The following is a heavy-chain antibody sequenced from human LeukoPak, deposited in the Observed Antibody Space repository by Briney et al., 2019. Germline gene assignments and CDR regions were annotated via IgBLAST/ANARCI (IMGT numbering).Heavy chain of an antibody. CDR3: ARAQYSSGWYQSFDY. CDR2: IYSGGST. CDR1: GFTVSTNY. D-gene: IGHD6-19*01. V-gene: IGHV3-66*01. Sequence: PGGSLRLSCAASGFTVSTNYMSRVRQAPGKGLEWVSVIYSGGSTYYADSVKGRFTISRDNSKNTLYLQMNSLRAEDTAVYYCARAQYSSGWYQSFDYWGQGTLVTVSS. J-gene: IGHJ4*02.